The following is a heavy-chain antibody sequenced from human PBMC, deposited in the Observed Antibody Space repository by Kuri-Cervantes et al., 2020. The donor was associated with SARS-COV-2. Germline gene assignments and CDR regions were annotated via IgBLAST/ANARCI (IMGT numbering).Heavy chain of an antibody. D-gene: IGHD6-6*01. J-gene: IGHJ5*02. CDR2: ISSSSSYI. Sequence: LSLTCAASGFTFSSYSMNWVRQAPGKGLEWVSSISSSSSYIYYADSVKGRFTISRDNAKNSLYLQMNSLRAEDTAVYYCARGFEKGHRAPEYSSSLVVFDPWGQGTLVTVSS. CDR1: GFTFSSYS. V-gene: IGHV3-21*01. CDR3: ARGFEKGHRAPEYSSSLVVFDP.